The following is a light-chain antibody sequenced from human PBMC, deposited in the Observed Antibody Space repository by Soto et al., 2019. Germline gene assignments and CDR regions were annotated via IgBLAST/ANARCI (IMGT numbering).Light chain of an antibody. CDR2: EVS. V-gene: IGLV2-23*02. J-gene: IGLJ1*01. CDR1: RSDVGGYNL. CDR3: CSYAGSVDHYV. Sequence: QSALTQHASVSGSPGQSITISCTGTRSDVGGYNLVSWYQHHPRKAPKLVIYEVSERPSGVSYRFSGSKSGNTASLTISGLQAGDEADYYCCSYAGSVDHYVFGTGTKVTVL.